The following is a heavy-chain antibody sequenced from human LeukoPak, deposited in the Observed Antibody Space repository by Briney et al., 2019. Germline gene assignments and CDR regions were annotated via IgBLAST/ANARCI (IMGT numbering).Heavy chain of an antibody. CDR2: ISSSSSYI. CDR1: GFTFSSYS. V-gene: IGHV3-21*01. CDR3: ARDTLPGYYDSSGYYYGVY. J-gene: IGHJ4*02. Sequence: GGSLRLSCAASGFTFSSYSMNWVRQAPGKGLEWVSSISSSSSYIYYADSVKGRFTISRDNAKNSLYLQMNSLRAEDTAVYYCARDTLPGYYDSSGYYYGVYWGQGTLVTVSS. D-gene: IGHD3-22*01.